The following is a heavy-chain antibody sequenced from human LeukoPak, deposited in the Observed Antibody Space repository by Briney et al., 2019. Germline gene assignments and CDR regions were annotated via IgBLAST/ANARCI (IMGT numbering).Heavy chain of an antibody. CDR1: GFTFSSYG. CDR3: ARLLVYNSGGEAFDH. J-gene: IGHJ4*02. D-gene: IGHD1-20*01. Sequence: PGGSLRLSCAASGFTFSSYGMSWVRQAPGKGLEWVANIKQDGSEKYYVDSVKGRFTISRDNAKNSLCLQMNSLRAEDTAVYYCARLLVYNSGGEAFDHWGQGTLVTVSS. CDR2: IKQDGSEK. V-gene: IGHV3-7*01.